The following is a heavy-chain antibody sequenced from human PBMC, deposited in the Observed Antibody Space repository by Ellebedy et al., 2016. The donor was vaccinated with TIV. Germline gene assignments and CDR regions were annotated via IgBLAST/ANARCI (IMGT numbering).Heavy chain of an antibody. CDR3: ARGPPYCTSTTCYTGYFDY. Sequence: ASVKVSCXASGYTFTTYAMHWVRQAPGQRLEWMGWIHAGNGHTKYSQNFQGRVTISRDTSASTVYMELSSLRSEDTAVYYCARGPPYCTSTTCYTGYFDYWGQGILVTVSS. J-gene: IGHJ4*02. D-gene: IGHD2-2*02. CDR1: GYTFTTYA. CDR2: IHAGNGHT. V-gene: IGHV1-3*01.